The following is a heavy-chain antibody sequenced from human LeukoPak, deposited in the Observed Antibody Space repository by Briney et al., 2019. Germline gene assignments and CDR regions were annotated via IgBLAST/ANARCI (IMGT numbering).Heavy chain of an antibody. Sequence: PSETLSLTCAVYGGSFSGYYWSWIRQPPGKGLEWIGEINHSGSTNYNPSPKSRVTISVDTSKNQFSLKLSSVTAADTAVYYCARGGELLWFGELLESYFDYWGQGTLVTVSS. CDR1: GGSFSGYY. CDR3: ARGGELLWFGELLESYFDY. D-gene: IGHD3-10*01. CDR2: INHSGST. V-gene: IGHV4-34*01. J-gene: IGHJ4*02.